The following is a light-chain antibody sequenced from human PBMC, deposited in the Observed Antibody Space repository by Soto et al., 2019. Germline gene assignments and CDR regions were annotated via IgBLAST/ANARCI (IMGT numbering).Light chain of an antibody. J-gene: IGLJ1*01. CDR3: SSYTSSSTYV. CDR2: EVS. Sequence: QCALTKPASGSGSPGQSITISCTGTISDVGGYNYVSWYQQHPGKAPKLMIYEVSNRPSGVSNRFSGSKSGNTASLTISGLQAEDEADYYCSSYTSSSTYVFGTGTKVTVL. V-gene: IGLV2-14*01. CDR1: ISDVGGYNY.